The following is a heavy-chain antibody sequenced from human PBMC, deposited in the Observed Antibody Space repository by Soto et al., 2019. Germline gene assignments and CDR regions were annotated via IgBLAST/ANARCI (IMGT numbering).Heavy chain of an antibody. CDR2: IYSGGST. D-gene: IGHD3-10*01. J-gene: IGHJ6*03. CDR1: GFTVSSNY. CDR3: ARGLPMVRGVMSNYYYYMDV. V-gene: IGHV3-53*04. Sequence: GGSLRLSCAASGFTVSSNYMSWVRQAPGKGLEWVSVIYSGGSTYYADSVKGRFTISRHNSKNTLYLQMNSLRAEDTAVYYCARGLPMVRGVMSNYYYYMDVWGKGTTVTVSS.